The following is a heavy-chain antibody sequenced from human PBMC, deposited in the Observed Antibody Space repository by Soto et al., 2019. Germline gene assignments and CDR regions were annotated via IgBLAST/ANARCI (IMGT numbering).Heavy chain of an antibody. J-gene: IGHJ4*02. CDR1: GFTFSSYG. V-gene: IGHV3-33*01. CDR3: ARDREGVVVVPAAMLD. CDR2: IWYDGSNK. D-gene: IGHD2-2*01. Sequence: QVQLVESGGGVVQPGRSLRLSCAASGFTFSSYGMHWVRQAPGKGLEWVAVIWYDGSNKYYADSVKGRFTISRDNSKNTLYLQMNSLRAEDTAVYYCARDREGVVVVPAAMLDWGQGTLVTVSS.